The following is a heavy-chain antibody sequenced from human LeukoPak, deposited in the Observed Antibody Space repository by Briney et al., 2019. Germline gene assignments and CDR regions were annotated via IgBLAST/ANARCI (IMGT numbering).Heavy chain of an antibody. Sequence: ASVKVSCKASGGTFSTYSINWVRQAPGQGLEWIGGIIPVFGTTNYIQEFQGRVTITTDESTGTAYMELRGLKSEDTAIYYCARGKDTVTATYLEHWGQGTLVTVSS. D-gene: IGHD2-21*02. V-gene: IGHV1-69*05. CDR3: ARGKDTVTATYLEH. CDR1: GGTFSTYS. J-gene: IGHJ4*02. CDR2: IIPVFGTT.